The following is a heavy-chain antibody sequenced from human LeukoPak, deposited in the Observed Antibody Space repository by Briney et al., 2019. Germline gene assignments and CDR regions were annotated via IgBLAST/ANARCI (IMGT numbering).Heavy chain of an antibody. CDR3: ARESAIFVPFDF. V-gene: IGHV3-48*02. CDR1: GFTFSSYN. J-gene: IGHJ4*02. Sequence: QTGGSLRLSCAASGFTFSSYNMNWVRQAPGKGLEWVSYISSSSTIYYADSVKGRFTISRDNAENSLYLQVNSLRDEDTAVYHCARESAIFVPFDFWGQGTLVTVSS. CDR2: ISSSSTI. D-gene: IGHD3-3*01.